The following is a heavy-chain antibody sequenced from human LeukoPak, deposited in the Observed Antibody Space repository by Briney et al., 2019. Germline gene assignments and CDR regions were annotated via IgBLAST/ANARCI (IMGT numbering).Heavy chain of an antibody. CDR3: AKRTGYYFDC. J-gene: IGHJ4*02. CDR2: ISGSSIST. V-gene: IGHV3-23*01. D-gene: IGHD1-1*01. CDR1: GFTFSNYA. Sequence: TGGSLRLSCVASGFTFSNYAMTWVRQVPGKGLEWVSGISGSSISTHYAESVEGRFTISRDNSKNTLYLQVNRLTLDDTAVYYCAKRTGYYFDCWGQGTLVSVSS.